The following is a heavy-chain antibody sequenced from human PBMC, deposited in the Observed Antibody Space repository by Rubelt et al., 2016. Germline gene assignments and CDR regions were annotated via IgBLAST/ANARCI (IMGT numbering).Heavy chain of an antibody. V-gene: IGHV2-5*02. CDR2: IYWDDDK. J-gene: IGHJ2*01. D-gene: IGHD2-2*01. CDR3: ARTRTLYWYFDI. Sequence: QTTLKESGPTLVKPTQTLTLTCTFSGFSLSTSGVGVGWIRQPPGKALEWLALIYWDDDKRYSPSLKSRLTITKDTSKNQMVLTMTNMDPVDTGTYYCARTRTLYWYFDIWGRGTLVTVSS. CDR1: GFSLSTSGVG.